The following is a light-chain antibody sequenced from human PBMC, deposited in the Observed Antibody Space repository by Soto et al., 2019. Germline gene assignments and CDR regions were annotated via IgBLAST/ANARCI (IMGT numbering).Light chain of an antibody. Sequence: DIQMTPSPSSLSASVLDIVTITCRASQGISNYLAWYQQKPGKVPKLLIYAASTLQSGVPSRFSGSGSGTDFTLTISSLQPEDVATYYCQKKKFGQGTKVDIK. V-gene: IGKV1-27*01. CDR2: AAS. CDR1: QGISNY. J-gene: IGKJ1*01. CDR3: QKKK.